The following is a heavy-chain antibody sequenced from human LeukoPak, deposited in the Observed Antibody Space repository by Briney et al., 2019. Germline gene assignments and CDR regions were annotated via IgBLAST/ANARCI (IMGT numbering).Heavy chain of an antibody. J-gene: IGHJ3*02. V-gene: IGHV3-30*18. D-gene: IGHD6-13*01. CDR1: GFTFSNYV. CDR3: AKEEAADGDAFDI. CDR2: ISYDGSNE. Sequence: PGGSLRLSCAASGFTFSNYVMHWVRQAPGKGLEWVTVISYDGSNEYFADSVKGRFTISRDNSKNTLYLQMSSLRAEDTAVYYCAKEEAADGDAFDIWGQGTMVTVSS.